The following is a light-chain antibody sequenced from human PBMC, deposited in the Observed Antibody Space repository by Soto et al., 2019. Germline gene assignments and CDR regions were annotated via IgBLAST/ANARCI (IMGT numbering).Light chain of an antibody. V-gene: IGKV3-11*01. CDR2: AAS. J-gene: IGKJ4*02. CDR3: QHDDASPRG. CDR1: QSVSSY. Sequence: VLTQSPACLPWYTPERATLSCRASQSVSSYLAWYQQRPGHAPMLLIYAASYRATRIPDRFRSSCARTEFTLSSSIPSHADVVVYCWQHDDASPRGFGAGTE.